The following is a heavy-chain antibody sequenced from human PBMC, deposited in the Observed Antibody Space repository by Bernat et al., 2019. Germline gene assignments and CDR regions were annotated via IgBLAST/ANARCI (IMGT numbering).Heavy chain of an antibody. Sequence: EVQLVESGGGLVKPGGSLRLSCAASGFTFSNAWMSWVRQAPGKGLEWVGRIKSKTDGGTTDYAAPVKGRFTISRDDSKNTLYLQMNSLKTEDTAVYYCTTEDIVVVVAAHFDYWGQGTLVTVSS. CDR2: IKSKTDGGTT. D-gene: IGHD2-15*01. CDR3: TTEDIVVVVAAHFDY. J-gene: IGHJ4*02. V-gene: IGHV3-15*01. CDR1: GFTFSNAW.